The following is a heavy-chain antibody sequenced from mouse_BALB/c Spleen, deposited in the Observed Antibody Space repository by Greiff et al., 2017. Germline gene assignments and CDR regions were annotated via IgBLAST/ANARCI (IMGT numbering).Heavy chain of an antibody. D-gene: IGHD3-1*01. Sequence: EVQVVESGGGLVQPGGSRKLSCAASGFTFSSFGMHWVRQAPEKGLEWVAYISSGSSTIYYADTVKGRFTISRDNPKNTLFLQMTSLRSEDTAMYYCARCPREYYYAMDYWGQGTSVTVSS. CDR1: GFTFSSFG. CDR2: ISSGSSTI. J-gene: IGHJ4*01. CDR3: ARCPREYYYAMDY. V-gene: IGHV5-17*02.